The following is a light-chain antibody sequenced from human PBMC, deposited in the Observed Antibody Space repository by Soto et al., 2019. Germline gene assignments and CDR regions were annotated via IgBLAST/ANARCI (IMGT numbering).Light chain of an antibody. Sequence: DIQMTQSPSSLSASVGDRVTITCRASQGISNYLAWYQQKPGKVPKLLIYAASTLQSGVPSRFSGSGSGTDFTLNISSLHPEDVATYYCQKYKSAPRKTFGAGNKVEIK. V-gene: IGKV1-27*01. J-gene: IGKJ4*01. CDR3: QKYKSAPRKT. CDR1: QGISNY. CDR2: AAS.